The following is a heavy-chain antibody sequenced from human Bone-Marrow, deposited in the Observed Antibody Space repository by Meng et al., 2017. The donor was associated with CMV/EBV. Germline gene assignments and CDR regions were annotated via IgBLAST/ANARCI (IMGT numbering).Heavy chain of an antibody. CDR2: IGTYTSDI. CDR3: ARDLAGGNPADY. J-gene: IGHJ4*02. CDR1: GYTFTRYG. D-gene: IGHD4-23*01. Sequence: ASVKVSCKASGYTFTRYGISWMRQAPGQGPEWMGWIGTYTSDISYAQKFQGRITLTTDTSTTTAYMELRSLTSDDTAIYYCARDLAGGNPADYWGQGTLVTVSS. V-gene: IGHV1-18*01.